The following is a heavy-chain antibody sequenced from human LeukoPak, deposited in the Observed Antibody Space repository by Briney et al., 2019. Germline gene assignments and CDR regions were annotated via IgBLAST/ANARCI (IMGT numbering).Heavy chain of an antibody. Sequence: ASVKVSCKASGYIFNSYYIHWVRQAPGQGFEWMGTLNPSGGDTTYAQNFQGRVTMTRDTSTSTVYMELRSLRSEDTAVYFCARALPPYTATPDYWGQGTLVSVSS. CDR3: ARALPPYTATPDY. J-gene: IGHJ4*02. CDR2: LNPSGGDT. D-gene: IGHD5-18*01. CDR1: GYIFNSYY. V-gene: IGHV1-46*02.